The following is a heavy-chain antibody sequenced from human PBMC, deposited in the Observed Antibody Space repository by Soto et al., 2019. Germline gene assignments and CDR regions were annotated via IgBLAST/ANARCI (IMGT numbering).Heavy chain of an antibody. CDR2: IYYSGST. J-gene: IGHJ6*02. V-gene: IGHV4-31*03. CDR3: ASTGLLWFGGPYGMDV. CDR1: GGSISSGGYY. Sequence: SETLSLTCTVSGGSISSGGYYWSWIRQHPGKGLEWIGYIYYSGSTYYNPSLKSRATISVDTSKNQFSLKLSSVTAADTAVYYCASTGLLWFGGPYGMDVWGQGTTVTVSS. D-gene: IGHD3-10*01.